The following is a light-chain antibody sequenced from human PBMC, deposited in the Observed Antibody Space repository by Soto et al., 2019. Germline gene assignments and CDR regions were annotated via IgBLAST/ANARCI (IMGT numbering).Light chain of an antibody. CDR3: QQRSNWLT. Sequence: EIVLTQSPATLSLSPGERATLSCRASQSVSSYLAGYQQKPGQAPRLLIYDASSRATGIPARVSGSGSGTDFTLTISSLEPEDFAVYYCQQRSNWLTFGGGTKVEIK. V-gene: IGKV3-11*01. J-gene: IGKJ4*01. CDR2: DAS. CDR1: QSVSSY.